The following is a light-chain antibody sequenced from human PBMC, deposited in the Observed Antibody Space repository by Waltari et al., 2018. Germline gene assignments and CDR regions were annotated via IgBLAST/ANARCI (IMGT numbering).Light chain of an antibody. CDR1: QSVSSS. J-gene: IGKJ5*01. CDR3: QQRDNWPSIT. Sequence: EIVLTQSPATLSLSPGERATLSCRASQSVSSSLGWYQQKPGQAPRLLIYDVSNRATDIPARFSGSGYGTDFTLTISSLEPEDFAVYYCQQRDNWPSITFGQGTRLEIK. CDR2: DVS. V-gene: IGKV3-11*01.